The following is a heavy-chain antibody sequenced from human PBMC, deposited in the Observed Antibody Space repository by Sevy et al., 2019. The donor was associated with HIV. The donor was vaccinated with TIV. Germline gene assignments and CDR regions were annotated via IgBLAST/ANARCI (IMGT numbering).Heavy chain of an antibody. CDR3: SGHREDIVVDYGMDV. J-gene: IGHJ6*02. V-gene: IGHV3-73*01. D-gene: IGHD2-2*01. Sequence: GGSLRLSCAGSGFIFSGSAIHWVRQASGKGLEWVGRIRSRGNNYATTYVESVKGRFTISRDDSKNMVDLQMNSLKTEDTAVYYCSGHREDIVVDYGMDVWGQGTTVTVSS. CDR1: GFIFSGSA. CDR2: IRSRGNNYAT.